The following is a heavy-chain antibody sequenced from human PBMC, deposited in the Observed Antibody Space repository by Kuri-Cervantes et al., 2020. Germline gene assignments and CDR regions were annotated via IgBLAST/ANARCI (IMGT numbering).Heavy chain of an antibody. CDR1: GFTFSSYW. V-gene: IGHV3-21*04. CDR2: ISGSGSTI. D-gene: IGHD2-2*03. J-gene: IGHJ6*03. CDR3: AKDGYCSSTSCYGPGYMDV. Sequence: GESLKISCAASGFTFSSYWMSWVRQAPGKGLEWVSAISGSGSTIYYADSVKGRFTISRDNAKNSLYLQMNSLRAEDTAVYYCAKDGYCSSTSCYGPGYMDVWGKGTTVTVSS.